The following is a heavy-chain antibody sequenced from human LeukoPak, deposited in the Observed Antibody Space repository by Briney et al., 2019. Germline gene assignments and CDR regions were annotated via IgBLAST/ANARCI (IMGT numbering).Heavy chain of an antibody. V-gene: IGHV3-23*01. CDR2: ISGSGYST. CDR3: AKDRSDNTTWYVGSH. J-gene: IGHJ4*02. Sequence: GGSLRLSCAASGFTFSTYAMSWVRQAPGKGLESVSSISGSGYSTYYADSVKGRFTISRDNSWNTLFLQMNSLRAEDTAVYYCAKDRSDNTTWYVGSHWGQGTLVTVSS. CDR1: GFTFSTYA. D-gene: IGHD3-10*02.